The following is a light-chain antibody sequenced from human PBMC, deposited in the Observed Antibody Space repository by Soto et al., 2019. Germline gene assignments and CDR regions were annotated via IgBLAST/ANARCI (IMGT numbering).Light chain of an antibody. Sequence: EIVLTQSPGTLSLSPGERATLSCRASQSVSSSYLAWYQQKPGQAPRLLIYDASKRATVIPARFSRSGSGTDFTLTISSLEPEDFAVYYCQQHSNWPPTFGQGTRLEIK. J-gene: IGKJ5*01. CDR3: QQHSNWPPT. CDR2: DAS. V-gene: IGKV3D-20*02. CDR1: QSVSSSY.